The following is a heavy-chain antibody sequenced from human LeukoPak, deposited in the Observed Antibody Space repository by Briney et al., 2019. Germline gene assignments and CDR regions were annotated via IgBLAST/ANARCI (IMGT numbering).Heavy chain of an antibody. CDR2: INHSGST. J-gene: IGHJ4*02. D-gene: IGHD4-17*01. CDR1: GGSFSGYY. V-gene: IGHV4-34*01. Sequence: SETLSLTCAVYGGSFSGYYWSWVRQPPGKGLEWIGEINHSGSTNYNPSLKSRVTISVDTSKNQFSLKLSSVTAADTAVYYCASRVRTTVTTSISYWGQGTLVTVSS. CDR3: ASRVRTTVTTSISY.